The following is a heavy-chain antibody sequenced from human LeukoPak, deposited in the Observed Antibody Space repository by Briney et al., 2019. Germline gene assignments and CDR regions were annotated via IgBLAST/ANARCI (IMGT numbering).Heavy chain of an antibody. V-gene: IGHV1-2*02. CDR1: GYTFTGYY. CDR2: INPNSGGT. Sequence: ASVKVSCKASGYTFTGYYMHWVRQAPGQGLEWMGWINPNSGGTNYAQKFQGRVTMTRDTSISTAYMELSRLRSDDTAVYYCARDWGITMIVAYDAFDIWGQGTMVTVSS. D-gene: IGHD3-22*01. CDR3: ARDWGITMIVAYDAFDI. J-gene: IGHJ3*02.